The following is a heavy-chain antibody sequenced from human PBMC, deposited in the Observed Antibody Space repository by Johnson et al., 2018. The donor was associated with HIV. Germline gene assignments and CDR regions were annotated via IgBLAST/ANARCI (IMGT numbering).Heavy chain of an antibody. J-gene: IGHJ3*02. CDR2: ISSSGSTI. Sequence: QVQLVESGGGLVKPGGSLRLSCVASGFTFSDYYMSWIRQAPGKGLEWVSYISSSGSTIYYADSVKGRFTISRDNAKNSLYLQMNSLRAEDTAVYYCARDVDDGSYSFVDFDIWGQGTMVTVSS. CDR3: ARDVDDGSYSFVDFDI. CDR1: GFTFSDYY. V-gene: IGHV3-11*04. D-gene: IGHD1-26*01.